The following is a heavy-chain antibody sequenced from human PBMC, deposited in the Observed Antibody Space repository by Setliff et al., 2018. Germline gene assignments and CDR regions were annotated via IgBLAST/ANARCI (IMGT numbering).Heavy chain of an antibody. D-gene: IGHD2-2*01. CDR2: ISAYTGNT. CDR3: SRLVRYCTSTSCQGASGAEL. CDR1: GYTFSNYG. V-gene: IGHV1-18*01. Sequence: AAVKVSCKASGYTFSNYGITWVRQAPGQGLEWMGWISAYTGNTKYAQKLQGRVTMTTDTSTSTAYLELRSLTSDDTAVYYCSRLVRYCTSTSCQGASGAELWGQGTPVTVSS. J-gene: IGHJ4*02.